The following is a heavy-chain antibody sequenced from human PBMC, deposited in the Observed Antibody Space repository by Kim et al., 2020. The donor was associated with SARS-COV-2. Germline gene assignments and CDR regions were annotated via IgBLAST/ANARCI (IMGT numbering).Heavy chain of an antibody. CDR1: GFTFSDSA. D-gene: IGHD3-3*01. V-gene: IGHV3-23*01. CDR3: AKDGREWLPTN. J-gene: IGHJ4*02. CDR2: INVRADRT. Sequence: GGSLRLSCAASGFTFSDSAMSWVRQAPGKGLEWVSTINVRADRTFYADSVEGRFTISADKSKNTLFLQMNSLRAEDAAVYYCAKDGREWLPTNWGQGT.